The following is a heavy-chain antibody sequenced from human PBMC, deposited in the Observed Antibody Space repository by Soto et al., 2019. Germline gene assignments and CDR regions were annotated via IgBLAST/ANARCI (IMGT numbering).Heavy chain of an antibody. V-gene: IGHV1-3*01. D-gene: IGHD2-15*01. CDR3: ATSVPAAPEGIVVVVAPYCMDV. CDR2: INAGNGNT. Sequence: ASVKVSCKASGYTFTSYAIHWVRQAPGQRLEWMGWINAGNGNTKYSQKFQDRVTMTRDTSASTAYMELSSLRSEDTAVYYCATSVPAAPEGIVVVVAPYCMDVWGQGPTVTVSS. CDR1: GYTFTSYA. J-gene: IGHJ6*02.